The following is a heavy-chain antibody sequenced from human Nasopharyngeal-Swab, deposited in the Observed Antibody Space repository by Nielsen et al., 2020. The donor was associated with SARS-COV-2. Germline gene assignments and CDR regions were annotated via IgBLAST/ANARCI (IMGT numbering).Heavy chain of an antibody. CDR3: AKGSFDWLLVGYFDY. D-gene: IGHD3-9*01. V-gene: IGHV3-30*18. CDR1: GFTFSSYG. Sequence: GESLKISCAASGFTFSSYGMHWVRQAPGKGLEWVAVISYDGSNKYYADSVKGRFTISRDNSKSTLYLQMNSLRAEDTAVYYCAKGSFDWLLVGYFDYWGQGTLVTVSS. J-gene: IGHJ4*02. CDR2: ISYDGSNK.